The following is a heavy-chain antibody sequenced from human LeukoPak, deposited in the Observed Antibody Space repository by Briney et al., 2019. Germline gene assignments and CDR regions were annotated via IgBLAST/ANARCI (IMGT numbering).Heavy chain of an antibody. CDR1: GFTFSSYS. Sequence: GGSLRLSCAASGFTFSSYSMNWVRQAPGKGLEWVSSISSSSSSYIYYADSVKGRFTISRDNAKNSLYLQMNSLRAEDTAVYYCAREVDYYYYGMDVWGQGTTVTVSS. V-gene: IGHV3-21*01. J-gene: IGHJ6*02. CDR3: AREVDYYYYGMDV. CDR2: ISSSSSSYI.